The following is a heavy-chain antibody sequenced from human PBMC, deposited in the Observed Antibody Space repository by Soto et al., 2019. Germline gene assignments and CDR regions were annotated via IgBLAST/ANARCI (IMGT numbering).Heavy chain of an antibody. D-gene: IGHD3-3*01. CDR3: ARDPDYDFWSGLNWFDP. Sequence: ASVKVSCKASGGTFSSYAISWVRQVPGQGLEWMGGIIPIFGTANYAQKFQGRVTITADKSTSTAYMELSSLRSEDTAVYYCARDPDYDFWSGLNWFDPWGQGTLVTVSS. CDR2: IIPIFGTA. J-gene: IGHJ5*02. CDR1: GGTFSSYA. V-gene: IGHV1-69*06.